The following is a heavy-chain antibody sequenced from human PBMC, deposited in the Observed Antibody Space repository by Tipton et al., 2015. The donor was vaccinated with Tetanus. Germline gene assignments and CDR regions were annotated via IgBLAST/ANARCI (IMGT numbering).Heavy chain of an antibody. CDR2: ISVYNGNT. D-gene: IGHD6-19*01. Sequence: QLVQSGAEVKKPGASVKVSCKASGYTFNTFGISWVRQAPGQGLEWMGWISVYNGNTNYEQKLQGRVTLTTDTPTSTAYMELRSLRPDDTAVYYCARVPTNPLAVDRPTDNWGQGTLVTVSS. V-gene: IGHV1-18*01. J-gene: IGHJ4*02. CDR3: ARVPTNPLAVDRPTDN. CDR1: GYTFNTFG.